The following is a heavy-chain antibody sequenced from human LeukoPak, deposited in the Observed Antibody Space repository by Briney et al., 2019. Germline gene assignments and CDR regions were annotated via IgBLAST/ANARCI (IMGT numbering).Heavy chain of an antibody. J-gene: IGHJ4*02. CDR1: GGSISSGDYY. V-gene: IGHV4-30-4*01. Sequence: PSQTLSLTCTVSGGSISSGDYYWSWVRQPPGKGLEWIGYIYYSGSTYYNPSLKSRVTISVDTSKNQFSLKLSSVTAADTAVYYCARGDWGSYFDYWGQGTLVTVSS. CDR2: IYYSGST. CDR3: ARGDWGSYFDY. D-gene: IGHD3-16*01.